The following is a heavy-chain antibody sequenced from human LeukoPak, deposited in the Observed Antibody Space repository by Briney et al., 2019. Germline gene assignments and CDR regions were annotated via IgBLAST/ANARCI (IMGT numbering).Heavy chain of an antibody. CDR2: IYYSGST. CDR1: GGSISSSSYY. Sequence: SETLSLTCTVSGGSISSSSYYWGWIRQPPGKGLEWIGSIYYSGSTYYNPSLKSRVTISVDTSKNQFSLKLSSVTAADTAVYYCARRDSEVRGVISDHWGQGTLVTVSS. D-gene: IGHD3-10*01. CDR3: ARRDSEVRGVISDH. J-gene: IGHJ5*02. V-gene: IGHV4-39*01.